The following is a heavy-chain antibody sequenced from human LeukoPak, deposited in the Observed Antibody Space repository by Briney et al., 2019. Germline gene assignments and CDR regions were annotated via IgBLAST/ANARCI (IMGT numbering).Heavy chain of an antibody. CDR3: TTGFYYDTSGYGVDH. V-gene: IGHV3-15*01. J-gene: IGHJ4*02. D-gene: IGHD3-22*01. Sequence: GGSLRLSCATSGITFTNAWMTWVRQVPGKGLEWFGRIKGKKDGETTDYPAPVKGRFTISRDNSKNTLYLQMSSLKIEDAAVYYCTTGFYYDTSGYGVDHWGQGALVTVSS. CDR1: GITFTNAW. CDR2: IKGKKDGETT.